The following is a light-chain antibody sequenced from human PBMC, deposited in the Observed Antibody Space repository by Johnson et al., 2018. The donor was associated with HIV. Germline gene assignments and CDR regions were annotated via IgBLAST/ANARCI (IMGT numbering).Light chain of an antibody. V-gene: IGLV1-51*02. J-gene: IGLJ1*01. CDR2: ENN. Sequence: QSVLTQPPSVSAAPGQKVTISCSGSSSNIGNNYVSWYQQLPGGAPKLLIYENNKRPSGIPDRFSGSKSGMSATLAITGLQTGDEADYYCGTWDTSLNAFVLGTGTSVIVL. CDR3: GTWDTSLNAFV. CDR1: SSNIGNNY.